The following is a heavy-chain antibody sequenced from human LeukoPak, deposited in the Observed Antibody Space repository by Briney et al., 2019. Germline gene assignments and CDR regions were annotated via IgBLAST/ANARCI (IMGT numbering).Heavy chain of an antibody. J-gene: IGHJ4*02. Sequence: GASVKVSCKTSGYTFTSYDINWVRQATGQGLEWMGWMNPNSGNTGYAQKFQGRVTMTRNTSISTAYMELSSLRSEDTAVYFCTRGVMKGSGKTFDYWGQGTLVTVSS. V-gene: IGHV1-8*01. CDR2: MNPNSGNT. D-gene: IGHD3-10*01. CDR3: TRGVMKGSGKTFDY. CDR1: GYTFTSYD.